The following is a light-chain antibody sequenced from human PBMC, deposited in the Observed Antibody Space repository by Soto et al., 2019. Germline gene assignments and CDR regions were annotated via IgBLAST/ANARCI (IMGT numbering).Light chain of an antibody. CDR2: DAS. Sequence: DIQMTQFPSTLSASAGDRVTITCRASQSISGRLAWYQQKPGKAPKLLIYDASGLETAVSARFSASGPGTEITLSISSLQPEDSAIDYCQQYKNYGYTFGQGTKREIK. CDR3: QQYKNYGYT. J-gene: IGKJ2*01. CDR1: QSISGR. V-gene: IGKV1-5*01.